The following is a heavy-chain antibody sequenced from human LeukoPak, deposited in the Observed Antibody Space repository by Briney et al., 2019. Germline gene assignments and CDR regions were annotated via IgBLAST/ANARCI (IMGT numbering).Heavy chain of an antibody. CDR3: AKSGGYGLIDY. D-gene: IGHD1-26*01. CDR1: GGSISSGTDY. Sequence: SETLSLTCTVSGGSISSGTDYWGWVRQPPRKGLEWIGNIYYSGSTYYNASLQSRVTISIDTSKNQCSLRLSSVTAADTAMYFCAKSGGYGLIDYWGQGTPVTVSS. J-gene: IGHJ4*02. CDR2: IYYSGST. V-gene: IGHV4-39*01.